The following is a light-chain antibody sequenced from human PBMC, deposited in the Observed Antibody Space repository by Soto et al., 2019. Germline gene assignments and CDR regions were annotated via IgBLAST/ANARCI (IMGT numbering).Light chain of an antibody. CDR3: QQYGSSPFT. CDR1: QSVSSNY. V-gene: IGKV3-20*01. J-gene: IGKJ2*01. CDR2: GAS. Sequence: EIVLTQSPGTLSLSPGERATLSYRASQSVSSNYLAWYQQKPGQAPRLLIYGASSRATGIPDRFSGSGSGTDFTLTISRLEPGDFAVYYCQQYGSSPFTFGQGTKLEIK.